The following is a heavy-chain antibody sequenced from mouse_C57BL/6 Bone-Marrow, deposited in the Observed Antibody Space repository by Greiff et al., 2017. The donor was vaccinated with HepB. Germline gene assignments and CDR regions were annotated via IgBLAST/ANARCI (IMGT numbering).Heavy chain of an antibody. V-gene: IGHV5-12*01. J-gene: IGHJ2*01. Sequence: EVMLVESGGGLVQPGGSLKLSCAASGFTFSDYYMYWVRQTPEKRLEWVAYISNGGGSTYYPDTVKGRFTISRDNAKNTLYLQMSRLKSEDTAMYYCARSIYYGSDYWGQGTTLTVSS. CDR1: GFTFSDYY. D-gene: IGHD1-1*01. CDR3: ARSIYYGSDY. CDR2: ISNGGGST.